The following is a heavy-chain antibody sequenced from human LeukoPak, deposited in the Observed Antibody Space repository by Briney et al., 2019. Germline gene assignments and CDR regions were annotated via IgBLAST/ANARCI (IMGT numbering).Heavy chain of an antibody. J-gene: IGHJ4*02. CDR3: ARGQEGTGGDFDY. Sequence: SETLSLTCAVYGGSFSGYYWSWIRQPPGKGLEWIGEINHSGSTNYNPSLKSRVTISVDTSKNQISLKLSSVTAADTAVYYCARGQEGTGGDFDYWGQGTLVTVSS. V-gene: IGHV4-34*01. D-gene: IGHD1-1*01. CDR2: INHSGST. CDR1: GGSFSGYY.